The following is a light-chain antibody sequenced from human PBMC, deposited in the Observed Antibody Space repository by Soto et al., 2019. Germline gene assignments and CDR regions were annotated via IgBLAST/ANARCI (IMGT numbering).Light chain of an antibody. J-gene: IGKJ4*01. V-gene: IGKV3-11*01. CDR2: DAS. CDR3: QQRXNWPLT. Sequence: EIVLTQSPATLSLSPGERATLSCRASQSVSSYLAWYQQKPGQAPRLLIYDASNRATGIPARFSGSGSGTDFTLTISSLEPEDFAVYYCQQRXNWPLTFGGGTKV. CDR1: QSVSSY.